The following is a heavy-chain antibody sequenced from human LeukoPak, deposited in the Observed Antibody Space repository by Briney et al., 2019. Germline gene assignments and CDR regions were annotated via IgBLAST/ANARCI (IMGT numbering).Heavy chain of an antibody. CDR2: INPNSGGP. V-gene: IGHV1-2*06. D-gene: IGHD2-15*01. CDR1: GYTFIAYY. CDR3: ARSFCIGGRCYETDIFDH. J-gene: IGHJ4*02. Sequence: ASVKISCKASGYTFIAYYMHWVRQAPGQGLEWMGRINPNSGGPNYAQKFQGRVTMTRDTSISTAYMELSGLSSDDSAVYYCARSFCIGGRCYETDIFDHWGQGTLVTVSS.